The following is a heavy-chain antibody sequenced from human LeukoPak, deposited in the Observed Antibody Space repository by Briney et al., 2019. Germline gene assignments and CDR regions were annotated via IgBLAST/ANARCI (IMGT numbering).Heavy chain of an antibody. D-gene: IGHD2-2*01. CDR3: ASSYCSSTSCYAGDANFDY. Sequence: ASMKVSCKASGYTFTSYGISWVRQAPGQGLEWMGWSSTYNGNTNYAQNLQGRVTMTTDTSTSTAYMELRSLRSDDTAVYYCASSYCSSTSCYAGDANFDYWGQGTLVTVSS. CDR2: SSTYNGNT. V-gene: IGHV1-18*01. CDR1: GYTFTSYG. J-gene: IGHJ4*02.